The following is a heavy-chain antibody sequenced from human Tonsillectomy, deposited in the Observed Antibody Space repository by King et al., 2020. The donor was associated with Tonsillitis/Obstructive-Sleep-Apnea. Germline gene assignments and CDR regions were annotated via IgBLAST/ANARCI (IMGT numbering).Heavy chain of an antibody. J-gene: IGHJ6*02. D-gene: IGHD3-3*01. CDR2: IYYSGST. CDR3: ARHSPTYYDFWSGYFDYYYYGMDV. Sequence: QLQESGPGLVKPSETLSLTCTVSGGSISSYYWSWIRQPPGKGLEWIGYIYYSGSTNYNPSLKSRVTISVDTSKNQFSLKLSSVTAADTAGYYCARHSPTYYDFWSGYFDYYYYGMDVWGQGTTVTVSS. CDR1: GGSISSYY. V-gene: IGHV4-59*08.